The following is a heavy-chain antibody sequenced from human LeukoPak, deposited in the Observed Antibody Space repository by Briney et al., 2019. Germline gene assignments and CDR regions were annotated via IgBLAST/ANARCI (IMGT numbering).Heavy chain of an antibody. Sequence: SVKVSCKASGGTFSSYAISWVRQAPGQGLEWMGGIIPIFGTANYAQKFQGRVTITADESTSTAYMELSSLTSEDTAVYYCARDRADYYDSGGYYLHAFDIWGQGTMVTVSS. CDR1: GGTFSSYA. V-gene: IGHV1-69*13. CDR3: ARDRADYYDSGGYYLHAFDI. J-gene: IGHJ3*02. CDR2: IIPIFGTA. D-gene: IGHD3-22*01.